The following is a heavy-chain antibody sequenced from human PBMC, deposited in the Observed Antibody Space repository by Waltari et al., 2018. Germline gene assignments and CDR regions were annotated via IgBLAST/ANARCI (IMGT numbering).Heavy chain of an antibody. J-gene: IGHJ6*02. CDR2: IYYSGRT. CDR1: GGSISSSSYY. D-gene: IGHD6-19*01. Sequence: QLQLQESGPGLVKPSETLSLTCTVSGGSISSSSYYWGWIRPPPGKGLEWIGSIYYSGRTDSNPSPNSRVTISVDTSKIQFSRKLSAVTAADTAVYYCARLGGQWLVTYYGMDVWGQGTTVTVSS. V-gene: IGHV4-39*01. CDR3: ARLGGQWLVTYYGMDV.